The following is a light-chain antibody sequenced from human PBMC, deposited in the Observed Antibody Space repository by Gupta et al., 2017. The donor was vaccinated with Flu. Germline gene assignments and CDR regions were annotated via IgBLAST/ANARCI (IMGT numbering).Light chain of an antibody. V-gene: IGLV1-51*02. CDR3: GTGDSRGNVV. CDR1: SYSSGNNY. J-gene: IGLJ2*01. Sequence: KVTTSCSGSSYSSGNNYIYWYQHPPGTAPKLLIYENGRRAAGISDRLSGSKSGTAATLLITGLQKGDVADYYCGTGDSRGNVVFGGGTQLTVL. CDR2: ENG.